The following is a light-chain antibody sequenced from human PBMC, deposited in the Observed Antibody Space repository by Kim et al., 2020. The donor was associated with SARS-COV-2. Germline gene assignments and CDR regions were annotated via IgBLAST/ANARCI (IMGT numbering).Light chain of an antibody. CDR2: LGS. J-gene: IGKJ5*01. Sequence: DTVMTQSPLSLPVTPGEPASISCRSSQSLRHSNGYNFLDWFLQKPGQSPQLLIYLGSTRASGVPDRFSGSGSGTDFTLKISRVEAEDFGVYYCMQALQTPSITFGQGTRLEIK. V-gene: IGKV2-28*01. CDR3: MQALQTPSIT. CDR1: QSLRHSNGYNF.